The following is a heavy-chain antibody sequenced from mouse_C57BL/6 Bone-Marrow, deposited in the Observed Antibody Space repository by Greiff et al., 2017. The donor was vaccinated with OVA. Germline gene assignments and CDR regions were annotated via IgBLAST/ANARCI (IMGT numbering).Heavy chain of an antibody. CDR2: IHPNSGST. CDR3: ARRVHGNYVNAMDY. CDR1: GYTFTSYW. Sequence: QVQLQQPGAELVKPGASVKLSCKASGYTFTSYWMHWVKQRPGQGLEWIGMIHPNSGSTNYNEKFKSKATLTVDKSSSTAYMQLSSLTSEDSAVYYCARRVHGNYVNAMDYWGQGTSVTVSS. D-gene: IGHD2-1*01. V-gene: IGHV1-64*01. J-gene: IGHJ4*01.